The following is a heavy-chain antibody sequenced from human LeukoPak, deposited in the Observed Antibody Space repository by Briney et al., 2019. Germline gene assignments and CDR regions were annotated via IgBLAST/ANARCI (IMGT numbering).Heavy chain of an antibody. CDR1: GYSISSGYY. D-gene: IGHD3-22*01. Sequence: LETLSLTCTVSGYSISSGYYWGWIRQPPGKGLEWIGSIYHSGSTYYNPSLKSRVTISVDTSKNQFSLKLSSVTAADTAVYYCARGRGGYYYYFDYWGQGTLVTVSS. V-gene: IGHV4-38-2*02. CDR3: ARGRGGYYYYFDY. J-gene: IGHJ4*02. CDR2: IYHSGST.